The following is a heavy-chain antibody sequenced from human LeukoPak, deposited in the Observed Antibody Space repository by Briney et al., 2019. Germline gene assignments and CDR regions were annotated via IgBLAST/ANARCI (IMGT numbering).Heavy chain of an antibody. CDR1: GITLSNYG. D-gene: IGHD3-22*01. Sequence: GGSLRLSCAVSGITLSNYGMSWVRQAPGQGLEWVAGISGSGGGTNYADSVRARFTISRDNSKNTLYLQMNSLGAEDTAVYFCARRGVVIRVILVGFHKESYYFDSWGQGALVTVSS. J-gene: IGHJ4*02. V-gene: IGHV3-23*01. CDR3: ARRGVVIRVILVGFHKESYYFDS. CDR2: ISGSGGGT.